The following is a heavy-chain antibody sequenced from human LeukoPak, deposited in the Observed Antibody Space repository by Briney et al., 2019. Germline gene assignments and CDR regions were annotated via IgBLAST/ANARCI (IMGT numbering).Heavy chain of an antibody. J-gene: IGHJ3*02. Sequence: PGGSLRLSCAASGFTLNNHGMTWVRQAPGKGLEWVATLIGTAGNTYYADSVKGRFTISRDNSKNTLYAQMNSLRVEDTAIYYCARDMGITRVRGVIPHDAVDIWGQGTTVTVSS. V-gene: IGHV3-23*01. CDR3: ARDMGITRVRGVIPHDAVDI. CDR1: GFTLNNHG. D-gene: IGHD3-10*01. CDR2: LIGTAGNT.